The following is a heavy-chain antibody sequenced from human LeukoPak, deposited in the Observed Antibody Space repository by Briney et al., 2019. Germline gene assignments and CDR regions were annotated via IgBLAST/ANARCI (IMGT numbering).Heavy chain of an antibody. V-gene: IGHV4-59*01. CDR3: ARVVAGRRFDP. J-gene: IGHJ5*02. CDR2: IYYSGNT. CDR1: GGSISNYY. D-gene: IGHD6-19*01. Sequence: ASETLSLTCTVSGGSISNYYWSWVRQPPGKGLEWIGYIYYSGNTNYNPSLKSRVTISVDTSKNQFSLKLNSVTAAGTAVYYCARVVAGRRFDPWGQGTLVTVSS.